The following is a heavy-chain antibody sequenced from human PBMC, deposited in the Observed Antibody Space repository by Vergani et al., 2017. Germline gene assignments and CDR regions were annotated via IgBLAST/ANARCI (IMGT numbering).Heavy chain of an antibody. CDR3: ASAGPSGGWFDP. J-gene: IGHJ5*02. D-gene: IGHD1-26*01. V-gene: IGHV1-69*02. CDR1: GGTFSSYT. Sequence: QVQLVQSGAEVKKPGSSVKVCKASGGTFSSYTISWVRQAPGQGLEWMGRIIPILGIANYAQKFQGRVTITADKSTSTAYMELSSLRSEDTAVYYCASAGPSGGWFDPWGQGTLVTVSS. CDR2: IIPILGIA.